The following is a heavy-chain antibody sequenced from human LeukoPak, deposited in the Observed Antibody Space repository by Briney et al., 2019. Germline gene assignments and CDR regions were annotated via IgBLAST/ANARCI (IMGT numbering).Heavy chain of an antibody. J-gene: IGHJ3*02. V-gene: IGHV3-7*03. D-gene: IGHD2-15*01. CDR2: IRGGGGGT. Sequence: GGSLRLSCAVSGFTFRNYWISWVRQAPGKGLEWVSHIRGGGGGTDSADSVKGRFTISRDNPKNTVYLQMNRLRAEDTAANDFARDGNRVVFDIWGQGTMVTVSS. CDR3: ARDGNRVVFDI. CDR1: GFTFRNYW.